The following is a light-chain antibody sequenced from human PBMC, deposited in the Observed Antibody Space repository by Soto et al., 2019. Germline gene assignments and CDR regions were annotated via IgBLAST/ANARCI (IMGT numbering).Light chain of an antibody. J-gene: IGKJ5*01. CDR2: DAS. CDR3: QQYKSWPIT. V-gene: IGKV3-15*01. Sequence: EIVLTQSPATLSLSPGERATLSCRASQSVSSYLAWYQQKPGQAPRLLIYDASTRATGIPARFSGSGSGTEFTLTISGLQSEDSAIYFCQQYKSWPITFGQGTRLEIK. CDR1: QSVSSY.